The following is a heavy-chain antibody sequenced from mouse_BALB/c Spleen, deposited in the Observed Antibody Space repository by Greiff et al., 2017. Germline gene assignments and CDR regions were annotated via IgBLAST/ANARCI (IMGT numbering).Heavy chain of an antibody. CDR1: GFAFSSYD. V-gene: IGHV5-12-1*01. CDR2: ISSGGGST. D-gene: IGHD2-3*01. Sequence: EVKLVESGGGLVKPGGSLKLSCAASGFAFSSYDMSWVRQTPEKRLEWVAYISSGGGSTYYPDSVKGRFNISRDNAKNTLYLQMSSLKSEDTAMYYCTDDGYYVFAYWGQGTLVTVSA. CDR3: TDDGYYVFAY. J-gene: IGHJ3*01.